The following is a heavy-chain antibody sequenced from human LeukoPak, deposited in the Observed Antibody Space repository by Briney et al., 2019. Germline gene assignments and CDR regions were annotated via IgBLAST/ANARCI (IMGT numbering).Heavy chain of an antibody. V-gene: IGHV1-69*05. D-gene: IGHD2-2*01. CDR3: ATAMEGDIVVVPAAMRPFFDY. CDR2: IIPIFGTA. J-gene: IGHJ4*02. Sequence: SVKVSCKASGGTFSSYAISWVRQAPGQGLEWMGGIIPIFGTANYAQRFQGRVTITTDESTSTAYMELSSLRSEDTAVYHCATAMEGDIVVVPAAMRPFFDYWGQGTLVTVSS. CDR1: GGTFSSYA.